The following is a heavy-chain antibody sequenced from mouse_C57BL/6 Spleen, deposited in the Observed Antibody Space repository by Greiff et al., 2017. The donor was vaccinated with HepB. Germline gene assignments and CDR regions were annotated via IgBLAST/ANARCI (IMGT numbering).Heavy chain of an antibody. Sequence: QVQLQQSGPELVKLGASVKLSCKASGYTFTSYDINWVKQRPGQGLEWIGWIYPRDGSTKYNEKFKGKATLTVDTSSSTAYMELHSLTSEDSAVYFCARNYDYDGAWFAYWGQGTLVTVSA. J-gene: IGHJ3*01. D-gene: IGHD2-4*01. V-gene: IGHV1-85*01. CDR2: IYPRDGST. CDR1: GYTFTSYD. CDR3: ARNYDYDGAWFAY.